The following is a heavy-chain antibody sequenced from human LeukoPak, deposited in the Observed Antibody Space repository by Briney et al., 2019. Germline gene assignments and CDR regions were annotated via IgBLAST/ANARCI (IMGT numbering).Heavy chain of an antibody. CDR1: GGSFSGSY. J-gene: IGHJ6*03. CDR2: INHSGST. CDR3: ARRDYDFWSGPYGYMDV. D-gene: IGHD3-3*01. V-gene: IGHV4-34*01. Sequence: SETLSLTCAVYGGSFSGSYWSWIRQPPGKGLEWIGEINHSGSTNYNPSLKSRVTISVDTSKNQFSLKLSSVTAADTAVYYCARRDYDFWSGPYGYMDVWGKGTTVTVSS.